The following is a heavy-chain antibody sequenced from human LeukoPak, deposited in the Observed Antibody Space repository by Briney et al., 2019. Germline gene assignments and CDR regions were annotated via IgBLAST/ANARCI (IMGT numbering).Heavy chain of an antibody. CDR2: IKEHGGET. CDR3: VRGWQQLGS. J-gene: IGHJ5*02. V-gene: IGHV3-7*03. CDR1: GFTFSTFW. D-gene: IGHD1-1*01. Sequence: GGSLRLSCTASGFTFSTFWMSWVRQAPGKGLEWVANIKEHGGETYYLDSVRGRFTISRDNAKNTLYLQMNSLTAEDTAVYYCVRGWQQLGSWGRGTLVTVSS.